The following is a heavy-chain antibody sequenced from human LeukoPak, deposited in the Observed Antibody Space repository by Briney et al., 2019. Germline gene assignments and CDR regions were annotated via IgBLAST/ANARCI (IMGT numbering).Heavy chain of an antibody. Sequence: GGSLRLSCAASGFTFSSYGMHWVRQAPGKGLEWVAVIWYDGSNKYYADSVKGRFTISRDNAKNSLYLQMNSLRAEDTAVYYCARVVRYCSSTSCPDYWGQGTLVTVSS. CDR2: IWYDGSNK. CDR3: ARVVRYCSSTSCPDY. CDR1: GFTFSSYG. V-gene: IGHV3-33*01. D-gene: IGHD2-2*01. J-gene: IGHJ4*02.